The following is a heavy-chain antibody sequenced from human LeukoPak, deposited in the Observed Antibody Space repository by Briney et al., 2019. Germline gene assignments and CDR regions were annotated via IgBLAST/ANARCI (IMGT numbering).Heavy chain of an antibody. CDR3: ARFPYYYDSSGQLGPDY. Sequence: SETLSLTCTVSGGSISSYYWSWIRQPPGKGLEWIGYIYYSGSTNYNPSLKSRVTISVDTSKNQLSLKLSSVTAADTAVYYCARFPYYYDSSGQLGPDYWGQGTLVTVSS. V-gene: IGHV4-59*01. CDR1: GGSISSYY. CDR2: IYYSGST. J-gene: IGHJ4*02. D-gene: IGHD3-22*01.